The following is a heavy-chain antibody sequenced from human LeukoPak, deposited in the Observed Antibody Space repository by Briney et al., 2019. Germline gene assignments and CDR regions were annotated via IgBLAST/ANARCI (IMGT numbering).Heavy chain of an antibody. V-gene: IGHV3-30*02. Sequence: GGSLRLSCAASGFTFSSYGMHWVRQAPGKGLEWVAFIRHDGSNKYYADSVKGRFTISRDNSKNTLYLQMNSLRAEDTAVYYCAKDSSSYDILTGYYMGSGWFDPWGQGTLVTVSS. CDR1: GFTFSSYG. CDR2: IRHDGSNK. CDR3: AKDSSSYDILTGYYMGSGWFDP. J-gene: IGHJ5*02. D-gene: IGHD3-9*01.